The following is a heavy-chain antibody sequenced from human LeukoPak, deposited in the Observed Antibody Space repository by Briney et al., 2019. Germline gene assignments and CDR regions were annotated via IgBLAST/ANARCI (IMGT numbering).Heavy chain of an antibody. CDR1: GFTFSSYS. V-gene: IGHV3-21*01. CDR2: ISSSSSYI. Sequence: PGGSLRLSCAASGFTFSSYSMIWVRQAPGKGLEWVSSISSSSSYIYYADSVKGRFTISRDNAKNSLYPQMNSLRAEDTAVYYCAREEPGIAAAGFDNWGQGTLFTASS. CDR3: AREEPGIAAAGFDN. J-gene: IGHJ4*02. D-gene: IGHD6-13*01.